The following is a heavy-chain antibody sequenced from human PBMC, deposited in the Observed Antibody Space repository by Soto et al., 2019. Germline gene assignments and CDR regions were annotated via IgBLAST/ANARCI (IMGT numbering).Heavy chain of an antibody. Sequence: PSETLSLTCTVSGGSISNYYWSWIRQPAGKGLEWIGRIYTGGSTNYNPSLKSRVTMSTDTSKNQFSLNLISVTAADTAVYYCARTMRLVASTRPYNYFGLDVWGQGTPVTVSS. CDR1: GGSISNYY. CDR2: IYTGGST. J-gene: IGHJ6*02. CDR3: ARTMRLVASTRPYNYFGLDV. D-gene: IGHD1-1*01. V-gene: IGHV4-4*07.